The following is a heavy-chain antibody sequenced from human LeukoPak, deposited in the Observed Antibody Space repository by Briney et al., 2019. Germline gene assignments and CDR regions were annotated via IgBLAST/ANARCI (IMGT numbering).Heavy chain of an antibody. J-gene: IGHJ4*02. D-gene: IGHD5-12*01. V-gene: IGHV1-18*04. CDR2: ISAYNGNT. Sequence: ASVKVSCKASGYTFTSYGISWVRQAPGQGLEWRGWISAYNGNTNYAQKLQGRGTMTTDTSTSTAYMELRSLRSDDTAVYYCAREATYSGYDRLDYWGQGTLVTVSS. CDR1: GYTFTSYG. CDR3: AREATYSGYDRLDY.